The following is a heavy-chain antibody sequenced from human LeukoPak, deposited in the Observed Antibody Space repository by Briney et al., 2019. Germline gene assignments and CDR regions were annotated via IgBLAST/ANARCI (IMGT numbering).Heavy chain of an antibody. J-gene: IGHJ5*02. Sequence: NPSETLSLTCTVSGGSTSSYDWSWIRQAPGKGLEWIGYVYYSGATNYNPSLKSRVTISVDTSKNQFSLKLSSVPAADTAVYYCAVAHPTWFDPCGQGTLVTVYS. CDR2: VYYSGAT. CDR3: AVAHPTWFDP. CDR1: GGSTSSYD. D-gene: IGHD5-12*01. V-gene: IGHV4-59*01.